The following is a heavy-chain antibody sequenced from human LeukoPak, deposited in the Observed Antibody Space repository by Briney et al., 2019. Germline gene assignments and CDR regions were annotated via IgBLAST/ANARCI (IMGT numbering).Heavy chain of an antibody. D-gene: IGHD2-8*01. CDR3: ASENGAFCPFGF. J-gene: IGHJ4*02. V-gene: IGHV4-4*02. Sequence: SGTLSLTCAVSGGSILTTNWWSLVRQPPGMGLEWIGEVHLSGASNYNPSLKSRVSMSIDNSKNQLSLKLTSVTAADTAIYYCASENGAFCPFGFWGQGALVTVSS. CDR2: VHLSGAS. CDR1: GGSILTTNW.